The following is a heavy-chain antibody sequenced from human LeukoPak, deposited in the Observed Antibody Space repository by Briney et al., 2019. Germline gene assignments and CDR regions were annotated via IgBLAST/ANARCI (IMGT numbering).Heavy chain of an antibody. V-gene: IGHV1-46*01. J-gene: IGHJ6*02. D-gene: IGHD1-26*01. CDR1: GYTFTSYY. CDR3: ARERGFSGSYAYYYYGMDV. Sequence: ASVKVSCKASGYTFTSYYMHWVRQAPGQGLEWMGIINPSGGSTSYAQKFQGRVTMTRDTSTSTVYMELRSLRSEDTAVYYCARERGFSGSYAYYYYGMDVWGQGTTVTVSS. CDR2: INPSGGST.